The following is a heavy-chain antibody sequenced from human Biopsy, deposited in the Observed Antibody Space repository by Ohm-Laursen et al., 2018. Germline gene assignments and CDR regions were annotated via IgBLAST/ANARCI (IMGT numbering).Heavy chain of an antibody. Sequence: SLRLSCAAPGLTFSSYGMHWVRQAPGKGLEWVAVIWYDGSRQYYADSVKGRFTISRDNSKNTLYLQMNSLRAEDTAVYYCARDGAAGYGLDVWGQGTTVTVSS. CDR2: IWYDGSRQ. V-gene: IGHV3-33*01. D-gene: IGHD6-25*01. CDR1: GLTFSSYG. CDR3: ARDGAAGYGLDV. J-gene: IGHJ6*02.